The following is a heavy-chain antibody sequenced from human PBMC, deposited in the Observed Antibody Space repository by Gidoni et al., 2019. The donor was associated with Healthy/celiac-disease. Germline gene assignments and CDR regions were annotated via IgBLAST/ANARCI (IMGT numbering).Heavy chain of an antibody. CDR2: ISWNSGSI. V-gene: IGHV3-9*01. CDR1: GFTFDDYA. CDR3: AKAWFDGMDV. D-gene: IGHD3-10*01. Sequence: EVQLVESGGGLVQPGRSLRLSCAASGFTFDDYAMHWVRQAPGKGLEWVSGISWNSGSIGYADSVKGRFTISRDNAKNSLYLQMNSLRAEDTALYYCAKAWFDGMDVWGQGTTVTVSS. J-gene: IGHJ6*02.